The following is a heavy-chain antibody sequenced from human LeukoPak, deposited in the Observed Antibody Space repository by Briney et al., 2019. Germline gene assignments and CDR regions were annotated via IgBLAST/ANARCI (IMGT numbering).Heavy chain of an antibody. CDR2: ISSSSSYI. J-gene: IGHJ3*02. Sequence: PGGSLRLSCAASGFTFSSYSMNWVRQAPGKGLEWVSSISSSSSYIYYADSVKGRFTISRDNAKNSLYLQMNSLRAEDTAVYYCARDPLITIFGVVISAFDIWGQGTMVTVSS. CDR1: GFTFSSYS. CDR3: ARDPLITIFGVVISAFDI. V-gene: IGHV3-21*01. D-gene: IGHD3-3*01.